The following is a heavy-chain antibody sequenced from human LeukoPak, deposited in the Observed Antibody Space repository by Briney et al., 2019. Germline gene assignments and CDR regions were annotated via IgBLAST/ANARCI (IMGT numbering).Heavy chain of an antibody. Sequence: PGGSLRLSCAASGFTFSSYGMHWVRQAPGKGLEWVAVISYDGSNKYYADSVKGRFTISRDNSKNTLYLQMNSLRAEDTAVYYCAKDLVLLWFGDPRGFDYWGQGTLVTVSS. V-gene: IGHV3-30*18. CDR2: ISYDGSNK. CDR3: AKDLVLLWFGDPRGFDY. J-gene: IGHJ4*02. D-gene: IGHD3-10*01. CDR1: GFTFSSYG.